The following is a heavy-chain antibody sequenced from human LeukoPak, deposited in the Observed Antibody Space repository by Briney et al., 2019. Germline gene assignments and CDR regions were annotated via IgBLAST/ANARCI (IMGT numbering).Heavy chain of an antibody. CDR2: INPNSGGT. CDR1: GYTFTGYY. D-gene: IGHD4-11*01. Sequence: ASVKVSCKASGYTFTGYYMHWVRQAPGQGLEWMGWINPNSGGTNYAQKFQGRVTMTRDTSINTAYMELSRLRSDDTAVYYCARERYDYRREGYFDYWGQGTLVTVSS. J-gene: IGHJ4*02. CDR3: ARERYDYRREGYFDY. V-gene: IGHV1-2*02.